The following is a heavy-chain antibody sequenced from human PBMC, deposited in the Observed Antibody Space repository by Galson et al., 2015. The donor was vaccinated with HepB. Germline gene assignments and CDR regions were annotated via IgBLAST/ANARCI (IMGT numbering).Heavy chain of an antibody. CDR3: ANGTGYSGYDSSRGYFDY. CDR1: GFTFSSYA. D-gene: IGHD5-12*01. J-gene: IGHJ4*02. V-gene: IGHV3-23*01. Sequence: SLRLSCAASGFTFSSYAMSWVRQAPGKGLEWVSAISGSGGSTYYADSVKGRFTISRDNSKNTLYLQMNSLRAEDTAVYYCANGTGYSGYDSSRGYFDYWGQGTLVTVSS. CDR2: ISGSGGST.